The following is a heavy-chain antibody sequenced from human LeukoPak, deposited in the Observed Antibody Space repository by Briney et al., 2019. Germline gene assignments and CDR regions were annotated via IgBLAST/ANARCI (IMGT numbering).Heavy chain of an antibody. J-gene: IGHJ6*02. Sequence: GGSLRLSCAASGFTFSSYSMNWVRQAPGKGLEWVSHITASGTAMFYADSVKGRFTVSRDNAKNSLYLQMNGPRDEDTAVYYCARASYDFWSGYYPGRYYYGMDVWGQGTTVTVSS. CDR2: ITASGTAM. D-gene: IGHD3-3*01. V-gene: IGHV3-48*02. CDR3: ARASYDFWSGYYPGRYYYGMDV. CDR1: GFTFSSYS.